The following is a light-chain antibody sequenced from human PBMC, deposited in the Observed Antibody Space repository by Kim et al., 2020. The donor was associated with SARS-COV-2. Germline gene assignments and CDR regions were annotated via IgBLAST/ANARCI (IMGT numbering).Light chain of an antibody. Sequence: DVQMTQSPSSVSASVGDTVTITCRASQGIASWLAWYQQKPGKAPKLLIYAASALQSGVPSRFSGSGSGREFTLTIRSLQPEDVATYFCQQSNNFPITFGQGTRLAIK. CDR1: QGIASW. J-gene: IGKJ5*01. CDR2: AAS. CDR3: QQSNNFPIT. V-gene: IGKV1-12*01.